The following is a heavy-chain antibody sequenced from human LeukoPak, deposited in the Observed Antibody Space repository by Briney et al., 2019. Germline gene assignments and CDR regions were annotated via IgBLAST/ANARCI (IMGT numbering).Heavy chain of an antibody. V-gene: IGHV3-15*01. D-gene: IGHD3-16*01. CDR3: AKDLLGGEYYFDY. CDR2: IKSKTDGGTT. Sequence: PGGSLRLSCAASGFTFTNAWMSWVRQAPGRGLEWVGRIKSKTDGGTTDYAAPVKGRFTISRDNSKNTLYLQMNSLRAEDTAVYYCAKDLLGGEYYFDYWGQGTLVTVSS. J-gene: IGHJ4*02. CDR1: GFTFTNAW.